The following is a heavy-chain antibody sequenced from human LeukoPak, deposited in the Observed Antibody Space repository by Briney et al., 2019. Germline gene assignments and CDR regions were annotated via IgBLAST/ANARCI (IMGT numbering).Heavy chain of an antibody. CDR1: GFTFSSYG. CDR3: TKKGAVTGSMWFDH. D-gene: IGHD6-19*01. CDR2: ISSDGRTT. V-gene: IGHV3-30*18. Sequence: GGSLRLSCAASGFTFSSYGIHWVRQAPGKGLEWAAVISSDGRTTYYADSVKGRFTISRDNSKSTMYVQMNSLRTEDTAVYYCTKKGAVTGSMWFDHWGQGTLVTVSS. J-gene: IGHJ5*02.